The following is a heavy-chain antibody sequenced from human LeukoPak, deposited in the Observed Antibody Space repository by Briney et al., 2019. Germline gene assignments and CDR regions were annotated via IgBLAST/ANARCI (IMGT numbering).Heavy chain of an antibody. CDR1: GGSFSGFY. V-gene: IGHV4-34*01. CDR3: ARDFGYGDYFFDD. Sequence: SETLSLTCAVYGGSFSGFYWSWIRHVPGKGLEWIGEINYTGSTSYNPSLKSRVTMSVDTSKNQFSLKLSSVTAADTAVYYCARDFGYGDYFFDDWGQGTLVTVSS. D-gene: IGHD4-17*01. J-gene: IGHJ4*02. CDR2: INYTGST.